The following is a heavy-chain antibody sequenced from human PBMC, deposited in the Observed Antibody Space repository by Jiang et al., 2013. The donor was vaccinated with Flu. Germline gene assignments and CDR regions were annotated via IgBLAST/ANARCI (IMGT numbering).Heavy chain of an antibody. V-gene: IGHV6-1*01. CDR3: ARDSIPGIAVAGTYDY. CDR2: TYYRSKWYN. J-gene: IGHJ4*02. CDR1: GDSVSSNSAA. D-gene: IGHD6-19*01. Sequence: GPGLVKPSQTLSLTCAISGDSVSSNSAAWNWIRQSPSRGLEWLGRTYYRSKWYNDYAVSVKSRITINPDTSKNQSSLQLNSVTPEDTAVYYCARDSIPGIAVAGTYDYWGQGTLVTVSS.